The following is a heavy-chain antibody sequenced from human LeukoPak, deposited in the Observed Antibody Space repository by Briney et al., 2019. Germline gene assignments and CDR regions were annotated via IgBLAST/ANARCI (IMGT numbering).Heavy chain of an antibody. CDR3: ARVGDCSSTSCYYGMDV. J-gene: IGHJ6*04. CDR1: GGTFSSYA. D-gene: IGHD2-2*01. Sequence: SVKVSYKASGGTFSSYAISWVRQAPGQGLEWMGGIIPIFGTANYAQKFQGRVTITADESTSTAYMELSSLRSEDTAVYYCARVGDCSSTSCYYGMDVWGKGTTVTVSS. V-gene: IGHV1-69*01. CDR2: IIPIFGTA.